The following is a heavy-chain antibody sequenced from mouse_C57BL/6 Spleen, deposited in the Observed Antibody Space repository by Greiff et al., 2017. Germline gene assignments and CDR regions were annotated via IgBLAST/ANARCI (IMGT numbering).Heavy chain of an antibody. J-gene: IGHJ3*01. CDR2: ISSGGSYT. Sequence: EVKVVESGGDLVKPGGSLKLSCAASGFTFSSYGMSWVRQTPDKRLEWVATISSGGSYTYYPDSVKGRFTISRDNAKNTLYLQMSSLKSEDTAMYYCARQSEAWFAYWGQGTLVTV. V-gene: IGHV5-6*01. CDR1: GFTFSSYG. CDR3: ARQSEAWFAY.